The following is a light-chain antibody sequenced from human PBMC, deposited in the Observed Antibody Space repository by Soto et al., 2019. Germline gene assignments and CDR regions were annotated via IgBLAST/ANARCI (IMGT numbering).Light chain of an antibody. CDR2: EVS. J-gene: IGLJ1*01. Sequence: SLLAQPPSPSRSPGQSVTISRTGTSSDVGGYNYVSWYQQHPGKAPKLMIYEVSKRPSGVPDRFSGSKSGNTASLTVSGLQAEDEADYYCISYAGSNLLYVFGTGTKVTVL. V-gene: IGLV2-8*01. CDR3: ISYAGSNLLYV. CDR1: SSDVGGYNY.